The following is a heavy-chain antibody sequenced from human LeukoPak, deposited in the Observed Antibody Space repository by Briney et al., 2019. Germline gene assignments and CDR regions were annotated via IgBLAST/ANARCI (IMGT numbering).Heavy chain of an antibody. J-gene: IGHJ6*03. CDR3: AKGSKAVLFTRDHYMDV. CDR1: GFTFSSYA. CDR2: ISYDRSNK. Sequence: GRSLRLSCAASGFTFSSYAMHWVRQAPGKGLEWVAVISYDRSNKYYADSVRGRFTISRDNSKNTLYLQMNSLRAEDTAVYFCAKGSKAVLFTRDHYMDVWGKGTTVTISS. D-gene: IGHD6-19*01. V-gene: IGHV3-30*04.